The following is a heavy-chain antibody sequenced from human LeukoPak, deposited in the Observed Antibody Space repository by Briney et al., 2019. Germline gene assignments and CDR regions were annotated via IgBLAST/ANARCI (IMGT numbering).Heavy chain of an antibody. CDR1: SGSISSSSYY. CDR2: IYYSGST. V-gene: IGHV4-39*01. J-gene: IGHJ4*02. Sequence: KPSETLSLTCTVSSGSISSSSYYWGWIRQPPGKGLEWIGSIYYSGSTYYNPSLKSRVTISVDTSKNQFSLKLSSVTAADTAVYYCARHCTNGVCYTDFDYWGQGTLVTVSS. D-gene: IGHD2-8*01. CDR3: ARHCTNGVCYTDFDY.